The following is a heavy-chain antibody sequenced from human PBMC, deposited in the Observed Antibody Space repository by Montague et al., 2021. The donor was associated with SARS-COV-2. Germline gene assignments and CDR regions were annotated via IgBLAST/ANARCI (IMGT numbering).Heavy chain of an antibody. CDR3: ARAVPYVFRPLKYFDY. J-gene: IGHJ4*02. CDR2: ISSSGSTI. D-gene: IGHD3-16*01. Sequence: SLRLSCAVSGFTFSSYEMNWVRQAPGKGLEWVSYISSSGSTIYYADSVKGRFTISRDNAKNSLYLQMNSLRAEDTAVYYCARAVPYVFRPLKYFDYWGQGTLVTVSS. V-gene: IGHV3-48*03. CDR1: GFTFSSYE.